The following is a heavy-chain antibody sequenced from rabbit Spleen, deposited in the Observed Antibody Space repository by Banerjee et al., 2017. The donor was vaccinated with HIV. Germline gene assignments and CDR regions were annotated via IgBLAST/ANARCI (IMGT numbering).Heavy chain of an antibody. V-gene: IGHV1S45*01. CDR1: GVSFNDKDV. CDR2: IYAGSSDNT. CDR3: ARDTGTSFSTYGMDL. J-gene: IGHJ6*01. Sequence: QEQLEESGGGLVKPEGSLTLTCKASGVSFNDKDVMCWVRQAPGKGLEWIACIYAGSSDNTYSATWAKGRFTISKTSSTTVTLQMTSLTAAGTATYFCARDTGTSFSTYGMDLWGPGTLVTVS. D-gene: IGHD8-1*01.